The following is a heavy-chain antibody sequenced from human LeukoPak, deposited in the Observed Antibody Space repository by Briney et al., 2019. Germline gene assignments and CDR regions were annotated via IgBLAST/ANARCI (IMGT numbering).Heavy chain of an antibody. J-gene: IGHJ4*02. CDR2: IWFDGSNK. V-gene: IGHV3-33*01. CDR3: AREIGTESRGYQILDY. CDR1: GFTFDKYG. D-gene: IGHD3-22*01. Sequence: QSGGSLRLSCAASGFTFDKYGINWVRQAPGKGLEWVAVIWFDGSNKYYPDSVKGRFTISRDNSKNTVYLQMNSLRAEDTAVYYCAREIGTESRGYQILDYWGQGTLVTVSS.